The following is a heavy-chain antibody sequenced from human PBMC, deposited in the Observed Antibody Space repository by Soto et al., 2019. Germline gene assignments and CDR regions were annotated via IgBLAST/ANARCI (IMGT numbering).Heavy chain of an antibody. J-gene: IGHJ3*02. D-gene: IGHD5-18*01. Sequence: GESLKISCKGSGYSFTNYWIGWVRQMPGKGLEWMGIIYPGDSDTRYSPSFQGQVTISADKSNSTAYLQWSRLKASDTAMYYCARQRVVGDTAMLRSAFDIWGQGTMVTVSS. CDR3: ARQRVVGDTAMLRSAFDI. V-gene: IGHV5-51*01. CDR2: IYPGDSDT. CDR1: GYSFTNYW.